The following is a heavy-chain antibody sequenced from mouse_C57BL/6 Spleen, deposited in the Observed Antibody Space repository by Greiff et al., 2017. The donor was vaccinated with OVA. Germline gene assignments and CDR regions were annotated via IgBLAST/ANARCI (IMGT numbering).Heavy chain of an antibody. CDR3: ARSRSTMITTRYFDV. D-gene: IGHD2-4*01. CDR2: IDPSDSET. CDR1: GYTFTSYW. J-gene: IGHJ1*03. Sequence: VQLQQPGAELVRPGSSVKLSCKASGYTFTSYWMHWVKQRPIQGLEWIGNIDPSDSETHYNQKFKDKATLTVDKSSSTAYMQLSSLTSEDSAVYYCARSRSTMITTRYFDVWGTGTTVTVSS. V-gene: IGHV1-52*01.